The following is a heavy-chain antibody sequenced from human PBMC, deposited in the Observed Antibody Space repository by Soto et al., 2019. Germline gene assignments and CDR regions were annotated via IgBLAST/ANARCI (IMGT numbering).Heavy chain of an antibody. D-gene: IGHD6-13*01. CDR1: AYTFTGYY. CDR2: MNPKTSDT. Sequence: QVQLVQSGADVKKPGDSMRVSCKASAYTFTGYYIHWVRQAPGQGLEWMGWMNPKTSDTGYAPQFQGRVTMTRDTSINTAYMDLRRLTSDDTAIYYCARDGPGAGNDDFDYWGQGALVTVSS. J-gene: IGHJ4*02. CDR3: ARDGPGAGNDDFDY. V-gene: IGHV1-2*02.